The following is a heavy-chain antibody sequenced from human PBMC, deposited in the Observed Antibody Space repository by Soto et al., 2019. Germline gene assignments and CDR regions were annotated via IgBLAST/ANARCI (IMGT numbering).Heavy chain of an antibody. CDR3: ARRYGGTFDY. CDR1: GGSISSYY. V-gene: IGHV4-59*08. Sequence: QVQLQESGPGLVKPSETLSLTCTVSGGSISSYYWSWIRQPPGKGLEWIGYIYYSGSTNYNPSLQSRVTISVDTSKNQFSLKLSSVTAADTAVYYCARRYGGTFDYWGQGTRVTVSS. J-gene: IGHJ4*02. D-gene: IGHD2-15*01. CDR2: IYYSGST.